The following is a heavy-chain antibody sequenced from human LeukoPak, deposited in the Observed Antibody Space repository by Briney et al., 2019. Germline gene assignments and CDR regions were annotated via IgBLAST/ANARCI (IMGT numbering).Heavy chain of an antibody. J-gene: IGHJ6*02. Sequence: ASVKVSCKASGYTFTSYGISWVRQAPGQGLEWMGWISAYNGNTNYAQKLQGRVTVTTDTSTSTAYMELRSLRSDDTAVYYCARDIVVVPAAIPGYYYYGMDVWGQGTTVTVSS. CDR2: ISAYNGNT. D-gene: IGHD2-2*02. CDR1: GYTFTSYG. CDR3: ARDIVVVPAAIPGYYYYGMDV. V-gene: IGHV1-18*01.